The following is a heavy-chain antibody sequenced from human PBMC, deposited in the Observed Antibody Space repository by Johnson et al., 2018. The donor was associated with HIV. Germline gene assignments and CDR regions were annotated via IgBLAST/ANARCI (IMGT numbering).Heavy chain of an antibody. CDR3: AKDVYSSGAFDI. Sequence: VQLVESGGGLVQPGGSLRLSCAASGFTFSSYAMSWVRQAPGTGLEWVSAISGSGGSTYYADSVKGRFTISRDNSKNTLHLQMNSLRAEDTAVYYCAKDVYSSGAFDIWGQGTMVTVSS. CDR1: GFTFSSYA. V-gene: IGHV3-23*04. D-gene: IGHD2-8*01. J-gene: IGHJ3*02. CDR2: ISGSGGST.